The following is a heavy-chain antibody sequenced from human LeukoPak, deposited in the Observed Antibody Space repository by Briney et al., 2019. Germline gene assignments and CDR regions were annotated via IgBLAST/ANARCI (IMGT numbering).Heavy chain of an antibody. J-gene: IGHJ5*02. CDR2: IFHTGRT. CDR3: ARDGGYPTTDEGFDP. Sequence: SETLSLTCKVSGYSIGRDYYWAWIRQPPGKGLEWIGCIFHTGRTVYNPSYESRLTISMDTSKNEFFLRLSSVTAADTAVYFCARDGGYPTTDEGFDPWGQGTLVIVSS. CDR1: GYSIGRDYY. V-gene: IGHV4-38-2*02. D-gene: IGHD5-12*01.